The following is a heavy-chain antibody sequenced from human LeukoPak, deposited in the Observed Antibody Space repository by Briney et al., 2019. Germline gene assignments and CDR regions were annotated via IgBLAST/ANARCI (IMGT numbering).Heavy chain of an antibody. CDR2: ISWNSGSI. V-gene: IGHV3-9*01. CDR3: AKDIGYYYDSSGYPGPFDY. D-gene: IGHD3-22*01. J-gene: IGHJ4*02. Sequence: GRSLRLSCAASGFTFDDYATHWVRQAPGKGLEWVSGISWNSGSIGYADSVKGRFTISRDNAKSSLYLQMNSLRAEDTALYYYAKDIGYYYDSSGYPGPFDYWGQGTLVTVSS. CDR1: GFTFDDYA.